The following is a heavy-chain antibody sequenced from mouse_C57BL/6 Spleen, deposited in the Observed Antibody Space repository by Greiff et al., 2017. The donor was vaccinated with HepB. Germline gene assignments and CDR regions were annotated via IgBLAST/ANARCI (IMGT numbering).Heavy chain of an antibody. Sequence: QVQLQQPGAELVRPGSSVKLSCKASGYTFTSYWMHWVKQRPIQGLEWIGNIDPSDSETHYNQKFKDKATLTVDKSSSTAYMQLSSLTSEDSAVYYCARVGDGYLAWFAYWGQGTLVTVSA. CDR1: GYTFTSYW. J-gene: IGHJ3*01. CDR2: IDPSDSET. D-gene: IGHD2-3*01. CDR3: ARVGDGYLAWFAY. V-gene: IGHV1-52*01.